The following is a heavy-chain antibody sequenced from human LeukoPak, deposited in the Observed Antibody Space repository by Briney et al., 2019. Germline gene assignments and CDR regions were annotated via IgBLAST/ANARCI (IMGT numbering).Heavy chain of an antibody. CDR1: GYTFTNFD. CDR3: ARGPQWRGDYYYIDV. CDR2: MNTNSGNI. Sequence: GASVTVSCKASGYTFTNFDINWVRQATGQGLEWMGWMNTNSGNIGYAQKFQGRVTMTMNTSITTAYMELSSLIFEDTAVYYCARGPQWRGDYYYIDVWGRGTTVTVSS. J-gene: IGHJ6*03. D-gene: IGHD6-19*01. V-gene: IGHV1-8*01.